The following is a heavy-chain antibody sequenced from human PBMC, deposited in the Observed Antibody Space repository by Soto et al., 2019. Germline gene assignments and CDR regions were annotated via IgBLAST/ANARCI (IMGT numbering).Heavy chain of an antibody. Sequence: PGGSLRLSCAASGFTFSSYAMSWVRQAPGKGLEWVSAISGSGGSTYYADSVKGRFTISRDNSKNTLYLQMNSLRAEDTAVYYCAKDRALGLDYDFWSGYNISTPSTFDYWGQGTLVTVSS. CDR2: ISGSGGST. V-gene: IGHV3-23*01. D-gene: IGHD3-3*01. CDR1: GFTFSSYA. J-gene: IGHJ4*02. CDR3: AKDRALGLDYDFWSGYNISTPSTFDY.